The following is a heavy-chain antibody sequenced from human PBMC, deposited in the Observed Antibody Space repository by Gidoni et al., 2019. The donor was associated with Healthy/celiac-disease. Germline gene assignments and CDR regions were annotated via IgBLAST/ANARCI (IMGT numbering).Heavy chain of an antibody. CDR2: IGTAGDT. V-gene: IGHV3-13*01. J-gene: IGHJ4*02. CDR3: ARGNRGLYYFDY. CDR1: GFTFSSYD. D-gene: IGHD2-15*01. Sequence: EMQLVESGGGLVQPGGSLRLSCAASGFTFSSYDMHWVRQATGKGLEWVSAIGTAGDTYYPGSVKGRFTISRENAKNSLYLQMNSLRAGDTAVYYCARGNRGLYYFDYWGQGTLVTVSS.